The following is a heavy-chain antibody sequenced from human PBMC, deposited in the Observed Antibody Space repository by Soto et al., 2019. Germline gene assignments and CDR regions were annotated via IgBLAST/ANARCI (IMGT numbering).Heavy chain of an antibody. CDR3: AGNLWIPFDY. J-gene: IGHJ4*02. Sequence: QVQLQQWGAGLLKPSETLSLTCAVYGGSFSGYYWSWIRQPPGKGLEWIGEINHSGSTNYNPSLKGRVTISVDTSKIQFSLKLSSVTAADTAVYYCAGNLWIPFDYWGQGTLVTVAS. V-gene: IGHV4-34*01. D-gene: IGHD5-12*01. CDR1: GGSFSGYY. CDR2: INHSGST.